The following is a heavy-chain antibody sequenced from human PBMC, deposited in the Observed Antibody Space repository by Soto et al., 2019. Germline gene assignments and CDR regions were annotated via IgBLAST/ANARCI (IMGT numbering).Heavy chain of an antibody. Sequence: PSETLSLTCTVSGGSITNNNYYWGWIRQPPGKALEWIGSIYYNGGTYQNPSLKSRVTLSADTSNNHFSLKLTSVTAADTAVYYCARHEGSPWVYNWFDTWVQGSLVTVSS. J-gene: IGHJ5*02. CDR1: GGSITNNNYY. CDR2: IYYNGGT. CDR3: ARHEGSPWVYNWFDT. V-gene: IGHV4-39*01. D-gene: IGHD6-13*01.